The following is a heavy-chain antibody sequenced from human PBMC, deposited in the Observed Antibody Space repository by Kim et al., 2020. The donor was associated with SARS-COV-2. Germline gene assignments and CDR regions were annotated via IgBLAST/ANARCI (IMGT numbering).Heavy chain of an antibody. D-gene: IGHD6-6*01. Sequence: SVRRRFTISRDNSKNTLYLQMNSLRDEDTAVYYCASLEYSSSSMGIGMDVWGQGTTVTVSS. J-gene: IGHJ6*02. V-gene: IGHV3-30*01. CDR3: ASLEYSSSSMGIGMDV.